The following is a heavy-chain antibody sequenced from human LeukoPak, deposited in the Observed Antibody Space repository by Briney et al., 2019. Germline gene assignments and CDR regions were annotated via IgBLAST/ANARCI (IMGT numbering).Heavy chain of an antibody. CDR1: GFTFSSYA. Sequence: PGRSLRLSCAASGFTFSSYAMHWVRQAPGKGLEWVAVISYDGSNKYYADSVKGRFTISRDNSKNALYLQMNSLRAEDTAVYYCAKDIDIVVVVAALDAFDIWDQGTMVTVSS. D-gene: IGHD2-15*01. CDR3: AKDIDIVVVVAALDAFDI. V-gene: IGHV3-30-3*01. J-gene: IGHJ3*02. CDR2: ISYDGSNK.